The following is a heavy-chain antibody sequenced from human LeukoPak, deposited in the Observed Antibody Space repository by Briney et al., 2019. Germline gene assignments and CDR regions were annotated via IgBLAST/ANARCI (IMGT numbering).Heavy chain of an antibody. CDR3: ARLEGPAYCGGDCYYFDY. CDR2: IDPSDSYT. Sequence: GESLKISCKGSGYSFTSYWISWVHQMPGKGLEWIGRIDPSDSYTNYSPSFQGHVTISADKSISTAYLQWSSLKASDTAMYYCARLEGPAYCGGDCYYFDYWGHGTLVTVSS. V-gene: IGHV5-10-1*01. J-gene: IGHJ4*01. D-gene: IGHD2-21*02. CDR1: GYSFTSYW.